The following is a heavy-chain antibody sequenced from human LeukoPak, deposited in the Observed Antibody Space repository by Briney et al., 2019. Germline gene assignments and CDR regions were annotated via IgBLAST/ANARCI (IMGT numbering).Heavy chain of an antibody. CDR3: ARNLYGSGGDAY. D-gene: IGHD3-10*01. CDR1: GFTFSSYG. J-gene: IGHJ4*02. CDR2: IQYDGSNE. Sequence: GGSLRLSCAASGFTFSSYGMHWVRQAPGKGLEWVAYIQYDGSNEQYADSVKGRFSISRDNSNNALYLQMNSLRVEDTAVYYCARNLYGSGGDAYWGQGTLVTVSS. V-gene: IGHV3-30*12.